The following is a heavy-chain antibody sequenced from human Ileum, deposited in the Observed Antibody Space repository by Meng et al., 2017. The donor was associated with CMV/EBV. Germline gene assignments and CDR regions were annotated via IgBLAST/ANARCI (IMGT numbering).Heavy chain of an antibody. CDR2: IYYRSQWYS. J-gene: IGHJ5*02. Sequence: LRLSCAISGDSVSSKSAAWNWIRQSPSRGLEWLGRIYYRSQWYSDYAVSVRGRISINPDTSRNQFSLHLSSVTPEDTAIYYCSRNEFERMIHWFDPWGQGTLVTVSS. CDR3: SRNEFERMIHWFDP. D-gene: IGHD3-22*01. CDR1: GDSVSSKSAA. V-gene: IGHV6-1*01.